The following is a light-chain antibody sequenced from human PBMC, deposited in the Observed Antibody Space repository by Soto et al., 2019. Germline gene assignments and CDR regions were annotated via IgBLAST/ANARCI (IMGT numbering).Light chain of an antibody. J-gene: IGKJ1*01. CDR1: QSISSG. Sequence: SPSTASAKLEDRVTITCRASQSISSGLAWYQQKPGKAPKVLIYDASSLQSGVPSRFSGSGSGTEFTLTISSLQPEDFAIYYCQQYNSYSPWTFGQGTKVDIK. CDR3: QQYNSYSPWT. CDR2: DAS. V-gene: IGKV1-5*01.